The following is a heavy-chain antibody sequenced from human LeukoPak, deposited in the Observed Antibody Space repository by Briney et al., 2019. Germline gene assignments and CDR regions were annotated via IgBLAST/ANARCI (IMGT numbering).Heavy chain of an antibody. CDR3: TRAYSGNNGAFDI. D-gene: IGHD1-26*01. V-gene: IGHV3-49*04. J-gene: IGHJ3*02. CDR1: GFTFGDYA. Sequence: GGSLRLSCTASGFTFGDYAMSWVRQAPGKGLEWVGFIRSKAYGGTTEYAASVKGRFTISRDDSKSIAYLQMNSLKTEDTAVYYCTRAYSGNNGAFDIWGQGTMVTVSS. CDR2: IRSKAYGGTT.